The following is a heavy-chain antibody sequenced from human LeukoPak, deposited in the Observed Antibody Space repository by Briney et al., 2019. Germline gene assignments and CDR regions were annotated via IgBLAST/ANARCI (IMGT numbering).Heavy chain of an antibody. V-gene: IGHV3-30*18. CDR3: AKDRSGKIAAADY. D-gene: IGHD6-13*01. Sequence: SGRSLRLSCAASGFTFSSYGMHWVRQAPGKGLEWVAVISYDGSNKYYADSVKGRFTISRDNSKNTLFLQMNSLRAEDTAVYYCAKDRSGKIAAADYWGQGTLVTVSS. CDR2: ISYDGSNK. J-gene: IGHJ4*02. CDR1: GFTFSSYG.